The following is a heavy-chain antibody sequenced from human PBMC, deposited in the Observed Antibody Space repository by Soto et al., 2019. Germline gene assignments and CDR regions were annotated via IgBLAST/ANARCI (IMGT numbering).Heavy chain of an antibody. CDR2: IDPRDSYV. Sequence: PGESLTISCTVFGYTFTTFWISWVLQMPGKGLEWMGRIDPRDSYVNYSPSFQGHVTISVDKSISTAYLQWGSLKASDTAMYYCARLYCTTSNCDSWLDPWGQGTLVTVSS. D-gene: IGHD1-1*01. CDR1: GYTFTTFW. J-gene: IGHJ5*02. V-gene: IGHV5-10-1*01. CDR3: ARLYCTTSNCDSWLDP.